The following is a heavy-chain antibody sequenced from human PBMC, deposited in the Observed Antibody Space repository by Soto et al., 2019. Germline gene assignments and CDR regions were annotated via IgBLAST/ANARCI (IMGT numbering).Heavy chain of an antibody. CDR1: GGSISSND. J-gene: IGHJ6*02. V-gene: IGHV4-59*01. D-gene: IGHD3-16*01. CDR2: ISYNGNT. Sequence: QVQLQESGPGLVKPAETLSLTCSVSGGSISSNDWSWIRQPPGKGLEYIGYISYNGNTNYKPSLKXRXTXSXHTSKNQFSLKMSSVTAADTAVYYCARVSYHYVWGSSTGMDVWGQGTTVTVSS. CDR3: ARVSYHYVWGSSTGMDV.